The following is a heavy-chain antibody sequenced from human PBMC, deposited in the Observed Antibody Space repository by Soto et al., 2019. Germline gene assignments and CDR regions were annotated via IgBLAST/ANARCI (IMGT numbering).Heavy chain of an antibody. V-gene: IGHV3-23*01. CDR1: GITFTNYA. CDR2: ITGSGGGT. D-gene: IGHD3-16*01. CDR3: VGDLGGLEGFDI. J-gene: IGHJ3*02. Sequence: EVQLLESGGGLVQPGGSLRLSCAASGITFTNYAMAWVRQTPERGLEWVSGITGSGGGTYYADFVKGRFTISRDNSKNAMFMDMSSLRADDTAKYYCVGDLGGLEGFDIWGQGTMVTVSS.